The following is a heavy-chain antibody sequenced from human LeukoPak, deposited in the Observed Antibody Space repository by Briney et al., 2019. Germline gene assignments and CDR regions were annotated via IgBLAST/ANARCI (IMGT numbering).Heavy chain of an antibody. Sequence: SEPLSLTCTVSGGSISSSSYSWSWIRQPAEKGLEWIGRIYTSGSTNYNPSLKSRVTISVDTSKNQFSLKLSSVSAADTAVYYCARVAGSSSWDYYYYYYMDVWGKGTTVTVSS. D-gene: IGHD6-13*01. CDR1: GGSISSSSYS. CDR2: IYTSGST. CDR3: ARVAGSSSWDYYYYYYMDV. J-gene: IGHJ6*03. V-gene: IGHV4-61*02.